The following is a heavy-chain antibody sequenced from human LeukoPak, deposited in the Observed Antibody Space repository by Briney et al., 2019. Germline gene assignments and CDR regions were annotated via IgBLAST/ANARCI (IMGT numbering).Heavy chain of an antibody. CDR3: ARLTHSYYSDTSGYYPYYYMDV. V-gene: IGHV4-39*02. D-gene: IGHD3-22*01. CDR1: AGSISSSDYY. J-gene: IGHJ6*03. CDR2: ISHSGNT. Sequence: RPSETLSLTCTVSAGSISSSDYYWGWIRQSPGKGLEWIGRISHSGNTYYNPSLKSRVTISVDTSKNRFSLRLSSVTAADTAVYYCARLTHSYYSDTSGYYPYYYMDVWGKGTRVTVSS.